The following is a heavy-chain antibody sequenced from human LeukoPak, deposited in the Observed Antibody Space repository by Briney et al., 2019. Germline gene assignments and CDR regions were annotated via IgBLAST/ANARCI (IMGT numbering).Heavy chain of an antibody. J-gene: IGHJ6*03. CDR2: IYYSGST. CDR1: GGSISGYY. CDR3: ARDHFTGYYYMDV. Sequence: PSETLSLTCTVSGGSISGYYWSWIRQPPGKGLEWIGYIYYSGSTNYNPSLKSRVAISIDTSKNQFSLKLSSVTAADTAVYYCARDHFTGYYYMDVWGKGTTVTVSS. V-gene: IGHV4-59*01.